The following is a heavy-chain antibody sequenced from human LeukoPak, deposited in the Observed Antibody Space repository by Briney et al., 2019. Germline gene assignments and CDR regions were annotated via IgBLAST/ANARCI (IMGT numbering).Heavy chain of an antibody. D-gene: IGHD3-10*01. V-gene: IGHV4-59*01. CDR3: ARGGMVPTNYYYYYAMDV. CDR2: IYYSGST. Sequence: SETLSLTCTVSGGSISSYYWSWIRQSPGKGLEWIGYIYYSGSTIYNPSLKSRVTISVDTSKNQFSLKLSSVTAADTAVYYCARGGMVPTNYYYYYAMDVWGQGTTVTVSS. J-gene: IGHJ6*02. CDR1: GGSISSYY.